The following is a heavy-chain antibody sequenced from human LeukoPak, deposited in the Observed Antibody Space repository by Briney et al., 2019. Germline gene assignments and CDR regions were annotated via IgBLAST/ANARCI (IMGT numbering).Heavy chain of an antibody. Sequence: GRSLRLSCAASGFTFDDYAMHWVRQAPGKGLEWVSGISWNSGSIGYADSVKGRFTISRDNAKNSLYLQMNSLRAEDTALYYCAKGRFAAGNVYYFDYWGQRTLVTVSS. CDR2: ISWNSGSI. CDR1: GFTFDDYA. V-gene: IGHV3-9*01. D-gene: IGHD6-13*01. J-gene: IGHJ4*02. CDR3: AKGRFAAGNVYYFDY.